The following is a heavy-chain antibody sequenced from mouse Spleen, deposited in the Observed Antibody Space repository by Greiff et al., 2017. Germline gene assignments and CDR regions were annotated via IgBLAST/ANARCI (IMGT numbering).Heavy chain of an antibody. J-gene: IGHJ4*01. V-gene: IGHV1-4*01. D-gene: IGHD2-14*01. Sequence: VRLQQSGAELARPGASVKMSCKASGYTFTSYTMHWVKQRPGQGLEWIGYINPSSGYTKYNQKFKDKATLTADKSSSTAYMQLSSLTSEDSAVYYCARWEVPSMDYWGQGTSVTVSS. CDR2: INPSSGYT. CDR3: ARWEVPSMDY. CDR1: GYTFTSYT.